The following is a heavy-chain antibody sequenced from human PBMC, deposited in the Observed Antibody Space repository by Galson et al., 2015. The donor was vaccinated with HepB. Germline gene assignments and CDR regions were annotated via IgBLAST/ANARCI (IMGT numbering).Heavy chain of an antibody. CDR1: GFAFDTHA. J-gene: IGHJ5*01. CDR3: AKGYGLFDS. D-gene: IGHD5-18*01. CDR2: ISGNGDST. Sequence: SLRLSCAASGFAFDTHAMSWVRQAPGRGLGWISGISGNGDSTFYADSVKGRFTVSRDNSNNMLYLQMNSLRAEDAGLYFCAKGYGLFDSWGQGTLVAVSS. V-gene: IGHV3-23*01.